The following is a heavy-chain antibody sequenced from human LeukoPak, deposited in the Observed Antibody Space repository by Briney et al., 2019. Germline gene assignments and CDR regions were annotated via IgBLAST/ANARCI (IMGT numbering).Heavy chain of an antibody. CDR3: ARAVSGRFDY. J-gene: IGHJ4*02. V-gene: IGHV4-59*08. D-gene: IGHD6-19*01. CDR2: IYYSGST. CDR1: GGSMSPYH. Sequence: SETLSLTCTVSGGSMSPYHWGWIRQPPGKGLEWTGYIYYSGSTNYNPSLNSRVTISVDTSKNQFSLRLSSVIAADTAIYYCARAVSGRFDYWGQGTLVTVSS.